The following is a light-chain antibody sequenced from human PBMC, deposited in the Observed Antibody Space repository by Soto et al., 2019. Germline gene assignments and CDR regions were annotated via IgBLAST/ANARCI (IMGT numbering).Light chain of an antibody. CDR2: DAS. CDR1: QSISKR. V-gene: IGKV1-5*01. Sequence: IQRTHSRSTLSASLGDRDIISRRSSQSISKRLAWYPQNPGKAPTLLIYDASSLGSGVPSRFSGSGSGTEFTLTISSLQPGDFATYYCQHYNSYSPWTFGQGTKVDI. J-gene: IGKJ1*01. CDR3: QHYNSYSPWT.